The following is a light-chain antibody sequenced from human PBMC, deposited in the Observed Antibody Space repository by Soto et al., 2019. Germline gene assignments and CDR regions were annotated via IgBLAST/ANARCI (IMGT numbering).Light chain of an antibody. CDR3: QQYNNWPIT. J-gene: IGKJ5*01. V-gene: IGKV3-15*01. CDR2: GAS. CDR1: QTVPSR. Sequence: EIVMTQSPATLSVSPGEGVTLSCRASQTVPSRIAWYQQKPGQAPSLLIYGASTRATGIPARFSGSGSGTEFTLTISTLQSEDFAVYYCQQYNNWPITFGQGTRLEIK.